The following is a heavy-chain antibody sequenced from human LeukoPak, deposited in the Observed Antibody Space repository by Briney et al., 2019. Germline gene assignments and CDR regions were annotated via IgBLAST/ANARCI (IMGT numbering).Heavy chain of an antibody. D-gene: IGHD4-23*01. V-gene: IGHV3-48*01. CDR3: ARSVVAVDDAFDI. J-gene: IGHJ3*02. Sequence: GGSLRLSCAASGFSFSGYSMNWVRQAPGKGLEWVSYISSSSSTIYYADSVKGRFTISRDNAKNSLYLQMNSLRAEDTAVYYCARSVVAVDDAFDIWGQGTLVTVSS. CDR1: GFSFSGYS. CDR2: ISSSSSTI.